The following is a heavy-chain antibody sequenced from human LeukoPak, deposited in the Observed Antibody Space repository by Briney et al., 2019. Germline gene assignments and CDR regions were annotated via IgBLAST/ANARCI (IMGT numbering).Heavy chain of an antibody. CDR2: INHSGST. CDR1: GGSISSSSYY. Sequence: SETLSLTCTVSGGSISSSSYYWSWIRQPPGKGLEWIGEINHSGSTNYNPSLKSRVTISVDTSKNQFSLKLSSVTAADTAVYYCARHYDFWSGALDYWGQGTLVTVSS. CDR3: ARHYDFWSGALDY. V-gene: IGHV4-39*01. D-gene: IGHD3-3*01. J-gene: IGHJ4*02.